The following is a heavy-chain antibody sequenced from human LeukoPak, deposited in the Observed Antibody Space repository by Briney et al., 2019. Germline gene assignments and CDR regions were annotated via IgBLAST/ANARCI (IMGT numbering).Heavy chain of an antibody. CDR1: GGSFSGYY. CDR2: INHSGST. D-gene: IGHD2-2*01. CDR3: ARGRSRKYQLRRGGYFDY. Sequence: SETPSLTCAVYGGSFSGYYWSWIRQPPGKGLEWIGEINHSGSTNYNPSLKSRVTISVDTSKNQFSLKLSSVTAADTAVYYCARGRSRKYQLRRGGYFDYWGQGTLVTVSS. V-gene: IGHV4-34*01. J-gene: IGHJ4*02.